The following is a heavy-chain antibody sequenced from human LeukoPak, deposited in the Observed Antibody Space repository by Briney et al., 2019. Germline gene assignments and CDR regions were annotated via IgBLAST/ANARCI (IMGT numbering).Heavy chain of an antibody. CDR3: AREGTSGTHLNWFDP. J-gene: IGHJ5*02. CDR1: GGSISSYY. D-gene: IGHD1-1*01. CDR2: IYGSGST. Sequence: PSETLSLTCTVSGGSISSYYWSWIRQPPGKGLGWIGHIYGSGSTNYNPSLKSRVTLSVDTSKNQFSLKLSSVTAADTAVYYCAREGTSGTHLNWFDPWGQGTLVTVSS. V-gene: IGHV4-59*01.